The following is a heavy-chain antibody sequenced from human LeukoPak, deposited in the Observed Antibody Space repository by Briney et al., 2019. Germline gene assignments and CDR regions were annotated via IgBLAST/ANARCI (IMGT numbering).Heavy chain of an antibody. D-gene: IGHD3-22*01. CDR3: ARAAFDDSSAYYSDY. J-gene: IGHJ4*02. Sequence: SVKVSCKASGGTFSSYAISWVRQAPGQELEWMGRIIPILGIVNYAQKFQGRVSITANKSTSTAYMELSSLRSEDTAVYYCARAAFDDSSAYYSDYWGQGTLVTVSS. V-gene: IGHV1-69*04. CDR1: GGTFSSYA. CDR2: IIPILGIV.